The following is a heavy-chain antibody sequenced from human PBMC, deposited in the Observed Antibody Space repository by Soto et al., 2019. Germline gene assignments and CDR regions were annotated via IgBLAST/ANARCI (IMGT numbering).Heavy chain of an antibody. CDR1: GFSFIKYA. V-gene: IGHV3-23*01. Sequence: EVQLLESGGGLVQPGGSLRLSCAASGFSFIKYAMSWVRQAPGKGLEWVSGLSGSGGSTSSADSVKGRFAISRDNSRNTLYLQMNSLRDGDTAIYYCARGFSAGKGSTPDYWGQGTLVTVSS. J-gene: IGHJ4*02. CDR2: LSGSGGST. CDR3: ARGFSAGKGSTPDY. D-gene: IGHD3-10*01.